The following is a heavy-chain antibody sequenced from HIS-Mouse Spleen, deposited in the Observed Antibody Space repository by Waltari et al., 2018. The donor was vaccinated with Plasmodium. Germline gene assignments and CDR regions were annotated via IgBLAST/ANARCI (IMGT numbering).Heavy chain of an antibody. V-gene: IGHV3-53*01. D-gene: IGHD4-17*01. Sequence: EVQLVESGGGLIQPGGSLRLSCAASGFTVSSNYMSCVRKAPGKGLGLVSGIYSGGSKYYADTVKGRFTISRDNSKNTLYLQMNSLRAEDTAVYYCASKTTVTNHAFDIWGQGTMVTVSS. CDR2: IYSGGSK. CDR3: ASKTTVTNHAFDI. CDR1: GFTVSSNY. J-gene: IGHJ3*02.